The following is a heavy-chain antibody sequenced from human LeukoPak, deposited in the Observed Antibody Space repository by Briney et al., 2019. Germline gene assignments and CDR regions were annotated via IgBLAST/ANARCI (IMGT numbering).Heavy chain of an antibody. CDR2: ISGSGRTI. J-gene: IGHJ4*02. CDR3: AKNVMVKRYIDY. V-gene: IGHV3-23*01. Sequence: GGSLRLSCAASGFTVSSNYMTWVRQAPGKGLQWISVISGSGRTIEYEDSVKGRFTISRDNSKNTVSLQMNNLRVEDTAIYYCAKNVMVKRYIDYWGQGTPVTVSS. CDR1: GFTVSSNY. D-gene: IGHD5-18*01.